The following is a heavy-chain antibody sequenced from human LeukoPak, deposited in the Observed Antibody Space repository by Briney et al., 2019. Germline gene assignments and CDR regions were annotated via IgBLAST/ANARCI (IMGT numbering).Heavy chain of an antibody. Sequence: PSQTLSLTCTVSGGSISNGGYYWSWIRQHPGKGLEWMGYIYYSGSTNYNPSLKSRVTISVDTSKNQFSLKLSSVTAADTAVYYCARLPGGARRTYCSSTSCYRGYYYGMDVWGQGTTVTVSS. V-gene: IGHV4-31*03. CDR1: GGSISNGGYY. D-gene: IGHD2-2*01. J-gene: IGHJ6*02. CDR3: ARLPGGARRTYCSSTSCYRGYYYGMDV. CDR2: IYYSGST.